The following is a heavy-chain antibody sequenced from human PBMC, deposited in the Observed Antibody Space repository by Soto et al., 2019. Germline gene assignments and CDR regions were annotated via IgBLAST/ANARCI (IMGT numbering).Heavy chain of an antibody. V-gene: IGHV3-23*01. Sequence: GGSLRLSCAASGFTFSSYAMSWVRQAPGKGLEWVSAISGSGGSTYYADSVKGRFTISRDNSKNTLYLQMNSLRAEDTAVYYCAKGLSKPGYQWSLNYYYYYMDVWGKGTTVTVSS. CDR1: GFTFSSYA. D-gene: IGHD3-16*02. J-gene: IGHJ6*03. CDR3: AKGLSKPGYQWSLNYYYYYMDV. CDR2: ISGSGGST.